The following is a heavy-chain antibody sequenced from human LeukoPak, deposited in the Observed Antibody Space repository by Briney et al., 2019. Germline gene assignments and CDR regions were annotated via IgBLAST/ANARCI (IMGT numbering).Heavy chain of an antibody. CDR2: INPNSGGT. V-gene: IGHV1-2*02. Sequence: ASVKVSCKASGYTFTSYDINWARQAPGQGLEWMGWINPNSGGTNYAQKFQGRVTMTRDTSISTAYMELSRLRSDDTAVYYCARDLGVLSTIFYEKKSRGMIAFDIWGQGTMVTVSS. CDR3: ARDLGVLSTIFYEKKSRGMIAFDI. D-gene: IGHD3-9*01. J-gene: IGHJ3*02. CDR1: GYTFTSYD.